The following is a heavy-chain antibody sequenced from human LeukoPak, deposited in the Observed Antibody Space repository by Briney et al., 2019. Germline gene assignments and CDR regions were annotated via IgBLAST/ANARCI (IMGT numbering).Heavy chain of an antibody. CDR2: ISGSGGST. D-gene: IGHD3-22*01. CDR3: ARYRVVVITNKNYYFDY. CDR1: GFTFSSYA. Sequence: PGGSLRLSCAASGFTFSSYAMSWVRQAPGKGLEWVSAISGSGGSTYYADSVKGRSTISRDNSKNTLYLQMNSLRAEDTAVYYCARYRVVVITNKNYYFDYWGQGTLVTVSS. J-gene: IGHJ4*02. V-gene: IGHV3-23*01.